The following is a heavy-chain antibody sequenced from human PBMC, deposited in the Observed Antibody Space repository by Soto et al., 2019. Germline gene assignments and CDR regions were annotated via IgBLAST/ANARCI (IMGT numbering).Heavy chain of an antibody. CDR3: ARELNTESSAYYSFAF. CDR1: GYMFTAHY. J-gene: IGHJ4*02. CDR2: VSTNDDRT. D-gene: IGHD3-22*01. V-gene: IGHV1-18*01. Sequence: ASVKVSCKTSGYMFTAHYHAWLRQAPGQRPEWMGWVSTNDDRTNYAQKFQGRVTMTADRSTTTTSMELRSLRPDDTAVYYCARELNTESSAYYSFAFWGQGTLVTVSS.